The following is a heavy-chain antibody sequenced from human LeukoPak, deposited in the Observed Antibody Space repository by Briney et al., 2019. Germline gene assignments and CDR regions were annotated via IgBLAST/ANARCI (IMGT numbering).Heavy chain of an antibody. CDR3: ARDMSGTYSFDY. V-gene: IGHV3-64D*06. D-gene: IGHD1-26*01. CDR2: IHHNGEIT. CDR1: GFTLFWHV. Sequence: GGSLRLSCSASGFTLFWHVMHWVRQAPGKALEYVSFIHHNGEITSYADSVRGRFTVSRDNSKNTLFLELSSLRVDDTAVYYCARDMSGTYSFDYWGQGTLVTVSS. J-gene: IGHJ4*02.